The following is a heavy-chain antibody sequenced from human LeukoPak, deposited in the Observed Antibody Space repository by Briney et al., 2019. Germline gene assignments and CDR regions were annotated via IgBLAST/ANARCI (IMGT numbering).Heavy chain of an antibody. CDR3: ARERVLAYYYGMDV. J-gene: IGHJ6*02. V-gene: IGHV1-18*01. Sequence: ASVKVSCKASGYTFTSYGISWVRQAPGQGLEWMGWISAYNGNTNYAQKHQGRVTMTTDTSTSTAYMELRSLRSDDTAVYYCARERVLAYYYGMDVWGQGTTVTVSS. CDR2: ISAYNGNT. CDR1: GYTFTSYG.